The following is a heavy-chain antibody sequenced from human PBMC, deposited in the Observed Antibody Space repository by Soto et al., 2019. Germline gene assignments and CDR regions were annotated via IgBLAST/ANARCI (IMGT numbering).Heavy chain of an antibody. Sequence: QVQLVQSGAEMKKPGSSVKVSCQSSGGTFNTYAMNWVRQAPGQGPEWMGDISPMFGAANYAPKFQGRVTITADESTSTSYMQLRSLTSEDPALYFCAREVQVHTPAFVYWGQGTLVTVSS. CDR2: ISPMFGAA. CDR1: GGTFNTYA. V-gene: IGHV1-69*19. D-gene: IGHD3-10*01. CDR3: AREVQVHTPAFVY. J-gene: IGHJ4*02.